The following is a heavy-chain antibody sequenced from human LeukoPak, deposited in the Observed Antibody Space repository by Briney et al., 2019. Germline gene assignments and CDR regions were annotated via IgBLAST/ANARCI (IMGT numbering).Heavy chain of an antibody. CDR2: INHSGST. CDR1: GGSFSGYY. Sequence: PSETLSLTCAVYGGSFSGYYWSWIRQPPGKGLEWIGEINHSGSTNYNPSLKSQVTISVDTSKNQFSLKLSSVTAADTAVYYCARDQGYCSSTSCDNWFDPWGQGTLVTVSS. V-gene: IGHV4-34*01. CDR3: ARDQGYCSSTSCDNWFDP. D-gene: IGHD2-2*01. J-gene: IGHJ5*02.